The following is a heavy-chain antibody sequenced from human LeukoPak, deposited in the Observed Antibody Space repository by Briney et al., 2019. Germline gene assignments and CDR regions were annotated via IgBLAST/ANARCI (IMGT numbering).Heavy chain of an antibody. D-gene: IGHD1-14*01. CDR3: ATVAGGGHDAFDI. CDR1: SGSISSSNW. Sequence: PSETLSVTCAVSSGSISSSNWWSWVRQPPGKGLEWIGEIYHSGSTNYNPSLKSRVTISVDKSKNQFSLKLSSVTAADTAVYYCATVAGGGHDAFDIWGQGTMVTVSS. V-gene: IGHV4-4*02. J-gene: IGHJ3*02. CDR2: IYHSGST.